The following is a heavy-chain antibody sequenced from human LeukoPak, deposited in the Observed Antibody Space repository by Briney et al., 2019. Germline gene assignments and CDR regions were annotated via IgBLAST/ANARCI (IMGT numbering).Heavy chain of an antibody. V-gene: IGHV3-9*01. Sequence: GRSLRLSCAASGFTFDDYAMHWVRQAPGKGLGWVSGISWDSGSIGYADSVKGRFTISRDNAKNSLYLQMNSLRAEDTALYYCAKGSSGSYYYYFDYWGQGTLVTVSS. CDR2: ISWDSGSI. CDR3: AKGSSGSYYYYFDY. J-gene: IGHJ4*02. D-gene: IGHD1-26*01. CDR1: GFTFDDYA.